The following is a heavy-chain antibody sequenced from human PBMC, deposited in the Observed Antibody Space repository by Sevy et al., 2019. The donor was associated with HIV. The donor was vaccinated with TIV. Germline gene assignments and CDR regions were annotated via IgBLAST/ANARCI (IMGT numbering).Heavy chain of an antibody. J-gene: IGHJ4*02. V-gene: IGHV3-30-3*01. Sequence: GGSLRLSCAASGFTFSSYAMHWVRQAPGKGLEGVAVISYDGSNKYYADSLKGRFTISRDNSKNTLYLQMNSLRAEDTAVYYCASEGVVVAAIDYWGQGTLVTVSS. CDR1: GFTFSSYA. CDR2: ISYDGSNK. CDR3: ASEGVVVAAIDY. D-gene: IGHD2-15*01.